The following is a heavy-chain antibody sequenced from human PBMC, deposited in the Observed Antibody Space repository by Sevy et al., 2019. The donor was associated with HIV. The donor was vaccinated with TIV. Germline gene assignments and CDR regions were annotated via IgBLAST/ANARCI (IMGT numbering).Heavy chain of an antibody. Sequence: FLRLSCTASGFTFGDYCMSWVRQAPGKGLEWVAFLKSDVYGGTVEHAASVRGRFVISRDDSKTIAYLQMNDLKTEDTGVYHCTRWKSAQSIFDYWGQGALVNVSS. D-gene: IGHD1-1*01. V-gene: IGHV3-49*04. CDR3: TRWKSAQSIFDY. J-gene: IGHJ4*02. CDR1: GFTFGDYC. CDR2: LKSDVYGGTV.